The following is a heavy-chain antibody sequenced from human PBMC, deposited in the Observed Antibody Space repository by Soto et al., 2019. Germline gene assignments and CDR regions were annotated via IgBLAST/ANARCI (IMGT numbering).Heavy chain of an antibody. D-gene: IGHD5-18*01. CDR2: IYHSGST. V-gene: IGHV4-30-2*01. J-gene: IGHJ6*02. Sequence: QLQLQESGSGLVKPSQTLSLTCAVSGGSISSGGYSWSWIRQPPGKGLEWIGYIYHSGSTYYNPSHTSRATIAADRXRNXFXLKLSSVTAADTAVYYCARDRRGYSYGYYYYYGMDVWGQGTTVTVSS. CDR3: ARDRRGYSYGYYYYYGMDV. CDR1: GGSISSGGYS.